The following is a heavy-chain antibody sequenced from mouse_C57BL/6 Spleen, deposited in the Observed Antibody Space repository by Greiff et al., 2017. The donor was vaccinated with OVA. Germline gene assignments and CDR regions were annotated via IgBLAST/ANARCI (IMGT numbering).Heavy chain of an antibody. V-gene: IGHV1-19*01. CDR3: TRGVHYYAMDY. J-gene: IGHJ4*01. Sequence: EVQLQQSGPVLVKPGASVKMSCKASGYTFTDYYMNWVKQSHGKSLEWIGVINPYNGGTSYNQKFKGKATLTVDKSSSTAYMVLNSLTSEDSAVYSCTRGVHYYAMDYWGQGTSVTVSS. CDR2: INPYNGGT. CDR1: GYTFTDYY.